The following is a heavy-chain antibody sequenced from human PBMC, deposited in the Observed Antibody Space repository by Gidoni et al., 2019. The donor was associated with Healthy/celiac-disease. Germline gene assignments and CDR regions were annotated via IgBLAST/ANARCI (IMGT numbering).Heavy chain of an antibody. CDR1: GGSFSGYS. Sequence: QVQLQQWGAGLLKPSETLSLTCAVYGGSFSGYSWSWIRQPPGKGLEWIGEINHSGSTNYNPSLKSRVTISVDTSKNQFSLKLSSVTAADTAVYYCARGSIVLWFGESDSSWFDPWGQGTLVTVSS. CDR2: INHSGST. V-gene: IGHV4-34*01. CDR3: ARGSIVLWFGESDSSWFDP. J-gene: IGHJ5*02. D-gene: IGHD3-10*01.